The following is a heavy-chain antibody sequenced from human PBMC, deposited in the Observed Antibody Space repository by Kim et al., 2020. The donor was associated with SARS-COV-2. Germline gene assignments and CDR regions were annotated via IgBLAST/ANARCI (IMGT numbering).Heavy chain of an antibody. Sequence: GGSLRLSCAASGFTFSSYAMHWVRQAPGKGLERVAVISYDGSNKYYADSVKGRFTISRDNSKNTLYLQMNSLRAEDTAVYYCARDKGRITIFGVAMPTKPKYGMDVWGQGTTVTVSS. J-gene: IGHJ6*02. CDR1: GFTFSSYA. V-gene: IGHV3-30-3*01. CDR2: ISYDGSNK. D-gene: IGHD3-3*01. CDR3: ARDKGRITIFGVAMPTKPKYGMDV.